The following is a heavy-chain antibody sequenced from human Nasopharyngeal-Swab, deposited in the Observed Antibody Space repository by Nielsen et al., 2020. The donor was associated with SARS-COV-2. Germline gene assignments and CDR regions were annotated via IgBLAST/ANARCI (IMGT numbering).Heavy chain of an antibody. CDR2: IYSGGST. Sequence: WIRQPPGKGLEWVSVIYSGGSTYYADSVKGRFTISRDNAKNSLYLQMNSLRDEDSAVYYCAREGEYRYGYRLYYYYGMDVWGQGTTVTVSS. V-gene: IGHV3-53*03. D-gene: IGHD5-18*01. CDR3: AREGEYRYGYRLYYYYGMDV. J-gene: IGHJ6*02.